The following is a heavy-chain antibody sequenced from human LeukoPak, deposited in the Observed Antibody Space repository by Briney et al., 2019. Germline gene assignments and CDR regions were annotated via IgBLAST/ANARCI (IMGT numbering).Heavy chain of an antibody. V-gene: IGHV4-30-4*01. J-gene: IGHJ4*02. CDR3: ARGRSSSWSSFDY. CDR1: GGSISSGDYY. Sequence: PSETLSLTCTVSGGSISSGDYYWSWIRQHPGKGLEWIGYIYNNGRTYYNPSLKSRVTISVDTSKNLFSLKVSSVTAADAAVYYCARGRSSSWSSFDYWGQGTLVTVSS. D-gene: IGHD6-13*01. CDR2: IYNNGRT.